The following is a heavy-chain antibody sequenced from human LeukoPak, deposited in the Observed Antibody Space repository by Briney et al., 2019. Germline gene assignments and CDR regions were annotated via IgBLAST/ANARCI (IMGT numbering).Heavy chain of an antibody. V-gene: IGHV4-4*09. CDR2: IYSSVST. D-gene: IGHD2-15*01. Sequence: SETLSLTCTVSGDSINDYYWSWIRQPPGEGLEWIAYIYSSVSTNYNPSLKSRFTISIDTSKRQFSLKLITVTAADAGVYYCARQRCSGGSCYRVDQFYYMDVRGKGTTVTVSS. CDR1: GDSINDYY. J-gene: IGHJ6*03. CDR3: ARQRCSGGSCYRVDQFYYMDV.